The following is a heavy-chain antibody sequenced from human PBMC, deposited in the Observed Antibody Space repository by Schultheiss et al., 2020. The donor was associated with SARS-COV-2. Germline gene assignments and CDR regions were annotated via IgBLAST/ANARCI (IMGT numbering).Heavy chain of an antibody. CDR3: AKTQVSTMIIVISHEYFHH. CDR1: GFTFSSYA. Sequence: GGSLRLSCAASGFTFSSYAMSWVRQAPGKGLEWVSSISVGGGSTYYADSVKGRFTISRDNSKNTLYLQTNSLRADDTAVYYCAKTQVSTMIIVISHEYFHHWGQGTLVTVSS. CDR2: ISVGGGST. J-gene: IGHJ1*01. V-gene: IGHV3-23*01. D-gene: IGHD3-22*01.